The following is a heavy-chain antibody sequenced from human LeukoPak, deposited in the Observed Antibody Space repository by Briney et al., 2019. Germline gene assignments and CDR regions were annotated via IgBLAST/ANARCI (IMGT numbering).Heavy chain of an antibody. CDR2: ISSSSSYI. Sequence: GRSLRLSCAASGYTFSSYSMNWVRQAPGKGLEWVSSISSSSSYIYYADSVKGRFTISRNNAKNSLYLQMNSLRAEDTAVYYCARLVDLPHLYLDYWGQGTLVTVSS. V-gene: IGHV3-21*01. CDR1: GYTFSSYS. D-gene: IGHD3-9*01. CDR3: ARLVDLPHLYLDY. J-gene: IGHJ4*02.